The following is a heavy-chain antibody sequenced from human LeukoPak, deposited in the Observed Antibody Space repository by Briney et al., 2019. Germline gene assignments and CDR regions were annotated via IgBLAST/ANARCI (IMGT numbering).Heavy chain of an antibody. J-gene: IGHJ4*02. CDR2: ITGSSSYI. CDR1: GFTFSTYY. Sequence: GGSLRLSCAASGFTFSTYYMNWARQAPGKGLEWVSFITGSSSYIYYTDSVKGRFTISRDNAKNSLFLQMNSLRDEDTAVYYCASGFSSSPYFDYWGQGTLVTVSS. CDR3: ASGFSSSPYFDY. D-gene: IGHD6-6*01. V-gene: IGHV3-21*01.